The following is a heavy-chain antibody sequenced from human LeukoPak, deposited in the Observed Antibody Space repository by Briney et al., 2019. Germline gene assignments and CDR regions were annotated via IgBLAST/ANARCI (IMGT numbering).Heavy chain of an antibody. J-gene: IGHJ4*02. D-gene: IGHD1-26*01. CDR3: ARVDTEVGGTYREFDY. Sequence: SETLSLTCAVYGGSFSGYYWSWIRQPPGKGLEWIGEINHSGSTNYNPSLKGRVTISVDTSKNQFSLKLNSVTAADTAVYYCARVDTEVGGTYREFDYWGQGTLVTVSS. V-gene: IGHV4-34*01. CDR1: GGSFSGYY. CDR2: INHSGST.